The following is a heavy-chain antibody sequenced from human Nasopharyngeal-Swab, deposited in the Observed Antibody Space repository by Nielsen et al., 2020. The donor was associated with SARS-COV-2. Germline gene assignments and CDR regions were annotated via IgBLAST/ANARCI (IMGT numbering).Heavy chain of an antibody. CDR3: ARVLYNYYYYYYMDV. J-gene: IGHJ6*03. V-gene: IGHV4-38-2*02. D-gene: IGHD2-8*01. CDR2: IYHSGST. Sequence: SETLSLTCTVSGYSISSGYYWGWIRPPPGKGLEWIGSIYHSGSTYYNPSLKSRVIISVDTSKNQFSLKLSSVTAADTAVYYCARVLYNYYYYYYMDVWCKVTTVTFSS. CDR1: GYSISSGYY.